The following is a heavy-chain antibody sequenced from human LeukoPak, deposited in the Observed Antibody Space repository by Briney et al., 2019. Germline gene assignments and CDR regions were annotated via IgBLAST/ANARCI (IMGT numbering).Heavy chain of an antibody. Sequence: GGSLRLSCAASGFTFSDYSMNWVRQAPGKGLEWISYIGIDSGNTDYADSVKGRFTISGDKAKNSLYLQMNSLRVEDTAVYYCARDYKYAFDNWGQGTLVPVSS. CDR3: ARDYKYAFDN. V-gene: IGHV3-48*01. D-gene: IGHD5-24*01. CDR2: IGIDSGNT. J-gene: IGHJ4*02. CDR1: GFTFSDYS.